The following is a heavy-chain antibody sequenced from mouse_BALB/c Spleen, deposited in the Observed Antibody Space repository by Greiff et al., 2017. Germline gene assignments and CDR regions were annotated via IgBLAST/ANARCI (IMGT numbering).Heavy chain of an antibody. J-gene: IGHJ3*01. CDR3: ARLRGRSWFDY. D-gene: IGHD1-1*01. CDR1: GFAFSSYD. CDR2: ISSGGGST. V-gene: IGHV5-12-1*01. Sequence: DVHLVESGGGLVKPGGSLKLSCAASGFAFSSYDMSWVRQTPEKGLEWVAYISSGGGSTYYPDTVKGRFTISRDNAKNTLYLQMSSLKSEDTDMFECARLRGRSWFDYWGQGTLVTVSA.